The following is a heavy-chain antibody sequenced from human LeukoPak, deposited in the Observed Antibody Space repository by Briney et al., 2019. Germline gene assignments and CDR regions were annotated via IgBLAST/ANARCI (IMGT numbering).Heavy chain of an antibody. D-gene: IGHD6-19*01. V-gene: IGHV4-34*01. CDR3: ARRIAVAGTGFSY. J-gene: IGHJ4*02. CDR1: GGSFSGYY. CDR2: INHSGST. Sequence: SETLSLTCAVYGGSFSGYYWSWIRQPPGKGLEWIGEINHSGSTNYNPSLKSRVTISVDTSKNQFSLKLSSVTAADTAVYYCARRIAVAGTGFSYWGQGTLVTVSS.